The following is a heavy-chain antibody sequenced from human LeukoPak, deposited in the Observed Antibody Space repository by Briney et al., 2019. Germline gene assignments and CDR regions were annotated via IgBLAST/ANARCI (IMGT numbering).Heavy chain of an antibody. CDR1: GYTFTNYG. J-gene: IGHJ5*02. CDR2: ISAYNGNT. Sequence: ASVKVSCKASGYTFTNYGISWVRQAPGQGLEWMGWISAYNGNTNYAQKLQGRVTMTTDTSTSTAYMELRSLRSDDTAAYYCARPLRSEVGYYDSSGYYYDWFDPWGQGTLVTVSS. CDR3: ARPLRSEVGYYDSSGYYYDWFDP. D-gene: IGHD3-22*01. V-gene: IGHV1-18*01.